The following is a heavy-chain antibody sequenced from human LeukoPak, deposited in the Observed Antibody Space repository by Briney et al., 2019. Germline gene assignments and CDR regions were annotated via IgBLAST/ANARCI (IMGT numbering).Heavy chain of an antibody. Sequence: GGSLRLSCTASGFTFNIYAMSWVCQAPGKGLEWVSSISGSGDTTYYADSVKGRFTISRDNSKNTLSLQMNSLRADDTAVYYCAKSHIGSYYGTYFEYWGQGTLVTVSS. CDR3: AKSHIGSYYGTYFEY. CDR1: GFTFNIYA. V-gene: IGHV3-23*01. CDR2: ISGSGDTT. D-gene: IGHD1-26*01. J-gene: IGHJ4*02.